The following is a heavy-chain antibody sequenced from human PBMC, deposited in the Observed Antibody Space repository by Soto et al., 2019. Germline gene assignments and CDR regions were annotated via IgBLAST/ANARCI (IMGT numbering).Heavy chain of an antibody. D-gene: IGHD4-4*01. CDR3: ATAEDYNHYSPKNS. CDR2: VNTNSGDT. V-gene: IGHV1-2*02. Sequence: QVQLVQSGAEVRKPGASVKVSCRASGYSFTGYYMHWVRQAPGQGLEWMGWVNTNSGDTTYAQKFQCRVIMTRDTSISTANMALNRRRSDDTAFSYCATAEDYNHYSPKNSWGPGTLVTAAS. CDR1: GYSFTGYY. J-gene: IGHJ5*01.